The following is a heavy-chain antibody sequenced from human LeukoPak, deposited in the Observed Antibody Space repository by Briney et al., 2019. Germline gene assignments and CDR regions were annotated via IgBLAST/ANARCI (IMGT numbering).Heavy chain of an antibody. Sequence: GGSLRLSCAASGFTFSSYEMNWVRQAPGKGLEWVSYISSRGSTIYYADSVKGRFTISRDNAKNSLYLQMNSLRAEDTAVYYCARETYGANDAFDIWGQGTMVTVSS. V-gene: IGHV3-48*03. D-gene: IGHD4-17*01. CDR3: ARETYGANDAFDI. J-gene: IGHJ3*02. CDR1: GFTFSSYE. CDR2: ISSRGSTI.